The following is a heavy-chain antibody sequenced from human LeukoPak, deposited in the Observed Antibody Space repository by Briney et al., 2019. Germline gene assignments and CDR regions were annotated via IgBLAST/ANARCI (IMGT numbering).Heavy chain of an antibody. J-gene: IGHJ4*02. Sequence: ASVKVSCKASGYTFTSYDINWVRQATGQGVEWMGWMNPNSGNTGYAQKFQGRVTMTRNTSISTAYMELSSLRSEDTAVYYCARAHYDSSGYLFDYWGQGTLVTVSS. CDR1: GYTFTSYD. D-gene: IGHD3-22*01. V-gene: IGHV1-8*01. CDR2: MNPNSGNT. CDR3: ARAHYDSSGYLFDY.